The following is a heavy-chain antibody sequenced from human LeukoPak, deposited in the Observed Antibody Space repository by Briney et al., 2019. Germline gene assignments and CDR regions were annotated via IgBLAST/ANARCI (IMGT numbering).Heavy chain of an antibody. J-gene: IGHJ4*02. V-gene: IGHV3-48*01. Sequence: GGSLRLSCAASGFTFSSYGMHWVRQAPGKGLEWVSQISASETSIKYADSVRGRFTISRDNVKNSVYLQMNSLRAEDTAIYYCVRDNLENQWLERSYWGQGTLVTVSS. CDR2: ISASETSI. CDR1: GFTFSSYG. CDR3: VRDNLENQWLERSY. D-gene: IGHD6-19*01.